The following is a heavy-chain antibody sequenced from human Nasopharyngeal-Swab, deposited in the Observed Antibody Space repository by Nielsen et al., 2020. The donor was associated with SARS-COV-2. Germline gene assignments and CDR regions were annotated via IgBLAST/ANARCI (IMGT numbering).Heavy chain of an antibody. CDR1: GFTFSSYA. J-gene: IGHJ6*02. Sequence: GEFLKISCAASGFTFSSYAMHWVRQAPGKGLEWVAVISYDGSNKYYADSVKGRFTISRDNSKNTLYLQMNSLRAEDTAVYYCARLYYYDSSGYYYDYYYGMDVWGQGTTVTVSS. D-gene: IGHD3-22*01. V-gene: IGHV3-30*04. CDR2: ISYDGSNK. CDR3: ARLYYYDSSGYYYDYYYGMDV.